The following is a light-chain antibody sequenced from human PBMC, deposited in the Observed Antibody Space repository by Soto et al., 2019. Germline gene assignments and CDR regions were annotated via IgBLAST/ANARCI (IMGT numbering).Light chain of an antibody. J-gene: IGKJ1*01. CDR3: QQYDNSPRT. CDR2: GAS. CDR1: QSINSNY. Sequence: ETVLTQSPGTLSLSPGERATLSCRASQSINSNYLAWYQQKPGQSPRVLIYGASSRATGIPDRFSGSGSETDFTLTISRLEPEDFAVYYWQQYDNSPRTFGQGTKVEIK. V-gene: IGKV3-20*01.